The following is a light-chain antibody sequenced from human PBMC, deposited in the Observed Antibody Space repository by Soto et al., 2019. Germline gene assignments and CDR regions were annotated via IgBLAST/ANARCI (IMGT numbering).Light chain of an antibody. J-gene: IGKJ4*01. CDR1: QSISSW. Sequence: DIQMTQSPSTVSASVGDRVTITCRASQSISSWLAWYQQKPGKAPKLLIYKASSLESGVPSRFSGSGSGTEFTLTISSLQPDDFATYYCQQYTSYPLTFGGGTNVDIK. CDR2: KAS. CDR3: QQYTSYPLT. V-gene: IGKV1-5*03.